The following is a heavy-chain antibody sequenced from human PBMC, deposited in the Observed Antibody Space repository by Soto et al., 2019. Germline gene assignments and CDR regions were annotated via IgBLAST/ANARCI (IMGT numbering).Heavy chain of an antibody. CDR3: AKKRELYYDGSRAHNS. J-gene: IGHJ4*02. D-gene: IGHD3-3*01. V-gene: IGHV3-48*03. Sequence: EVQLVESGGGLVQPGGSLRLSCAASGFTFSSYEMNWVRQAPGKGLEWVSYISSGGKTKYYAESVQGRFTISRDNAKNSLYLQMNSLRAEDAALYYGAKKRELYYDGSRAHNSWGQGTLVTVSS. CDR1: GFTFSSYE. CDR2: ISSGGKTK.